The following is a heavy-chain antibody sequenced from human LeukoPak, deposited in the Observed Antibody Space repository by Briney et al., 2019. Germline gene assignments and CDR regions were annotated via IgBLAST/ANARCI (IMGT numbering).Heavy chain of an antibody. CDR2: ISGGGGST. V-gene: IGHV3-23*01. Sequence: PGGSLRLSCAASGFTFRRYAMSWVRQAPGKGLEWVSAISGGGGSTYYADSVKGRFTISRENSKSTLYIQINSLRAEDTAVYYCARAKPKNMVRGLIMRRESRYYFDYWGQGTLVTVSS. J-gene: IGHJ4*02. CDR3: ARAKPKNMVRGLIMRRESRYYFDY. D-gene: IGHD3-10*01. CDR1: GFTFRRYA.